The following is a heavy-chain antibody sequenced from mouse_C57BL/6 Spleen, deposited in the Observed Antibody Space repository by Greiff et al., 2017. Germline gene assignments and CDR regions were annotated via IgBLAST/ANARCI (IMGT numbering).Heavy chain of an antibody. V-gene: IGHV5-4*01. CDR3: ARDHYYGSSGDYAMDY. Sequence: EVQRVESGGGLVKPGGSLKLSCAASGFTFSSYAMSWVRQTPEKRLEWVATISDGGSYTYYPDNVKGRFTISRDNAKNNLYLQMSHLKSEDTAMYYCARDHYYGSSGDYAMDYWGQGTSVTVSS. D-gene: IGHD1-1*01. CDR1: GFTFSSYA. CDR2: ISDGGSYT. J-gene: IGHJ4*01.